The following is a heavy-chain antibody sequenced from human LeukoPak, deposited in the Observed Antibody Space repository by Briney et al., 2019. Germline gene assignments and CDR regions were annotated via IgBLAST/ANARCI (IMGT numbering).Heavy chain of an antibody. CDR1: GGTFSSYA. CDR2: IIPIFGTA. Sequence: ASVKVSCKASGGTFSSYAISWVRQAPGQGLEWMGGIIPIFGTANYAEKFQGRVTITADESTSTAYMELSSLRSEDTAVYYCAIDYYDSSGYSPYNFDYWGQGTLVTVSS. CDR3: AIDYYDSSGYSPYNFDY. J-gene: IGHJ4*02. D-gene: IGHD3-22*01. V-gene: IGHV1-69*01.